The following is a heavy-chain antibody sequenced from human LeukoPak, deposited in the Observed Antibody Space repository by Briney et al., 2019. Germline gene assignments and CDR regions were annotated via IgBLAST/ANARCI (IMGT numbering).Heavy chain of an antibody. J-gene: IGHJ3*02. CDR1: GFTVSSNY. V-gene: IGHV3-66*04. Sequence: GGSLRLSCAASGFTVSSNYMNWVRQAPGKGLEWVSVMYSGGNTYYGDSVKGRFTISRDTSKNTVYLQMSSLRAEDTAVYYCARRMVTIDDHDAFDIWGQGTMVTVSS. CDR2: MYSGGNT. CDR3: ARRMVTIDDHDAFDI. D-gene: IGHD2-21*02.